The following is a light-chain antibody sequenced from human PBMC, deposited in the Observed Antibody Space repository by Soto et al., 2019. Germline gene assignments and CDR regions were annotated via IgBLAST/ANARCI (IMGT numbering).Light chain of an antibody. CDR3: QQYYSTPFT. V-gene: IGKV4-1*01. CDR2: WAS. CDR1: QSVLYSSNNKND. J-gene: IGKJ4*01. Sequence: DIVMTQSPDSLAVSLGERATINCKSSQSVLYSSNNKNDLAWYQQKPGQPPNLLIYWASTRESGVPDRFSGSGSGTDFTLTISSLQAEDVAVYYCQQYYSTPFTFGGGTKVEIK.